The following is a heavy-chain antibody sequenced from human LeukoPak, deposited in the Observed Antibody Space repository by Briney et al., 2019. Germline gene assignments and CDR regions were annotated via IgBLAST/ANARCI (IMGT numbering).Heavy chain of an antibody. J-gene: IGHJ4*02. V-gene: IGHV3-15*01. CDR3: TTGDYDFWSAVDY. D-gene: IGHD3-3*01. CDR2: IKSKTDGGTT. CDR1: GFTFSNAW. Sequence: GGSLRLSCAASGFTFSNAWMSWVRQAPGKGLEWVGRIKSKTDGGTTDYAAPVKGRFTISRDDSKNTLYLQMNSLKTEDTAVYYCTTGDYDFWSAVDYWGQGTLVTVSS.